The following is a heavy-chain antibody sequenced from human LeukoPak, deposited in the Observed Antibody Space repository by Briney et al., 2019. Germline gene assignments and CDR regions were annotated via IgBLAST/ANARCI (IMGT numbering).Heavy chain of an antibody. Sequence: PGGSLRLSCAASGFSVSDSYMSWVRQAPGKGLEWVSIPYSGGDTYYSASVRGRFTISRDNSKNTLYLQMNTLSAADTAVYFCARGENYYFHTDVWGKGATVTVSS. CDR2: PYSGGDT. V-gene: IGHV3-66*02. D-gene: IGHD2/OR15-2a*01. CDR1: GFSVSDSY. J-gene: IGHJ6*03. CDR3: ARGENYYFHTDV.